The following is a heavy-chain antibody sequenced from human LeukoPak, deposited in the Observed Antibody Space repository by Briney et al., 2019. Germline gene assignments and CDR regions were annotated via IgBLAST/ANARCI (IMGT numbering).Heavy chain of an antibody. Sequence: PAGSLRLSCAASGFTFSSYTMNWVRQAPGKGLEWVAAISSSSRDIFYADSVKGRFSISRDNTHNSLSLRMNSLGAEDTAVYYCVREAAATLFDYWGQGTLVTVSS. CDR2: ISSSSRDI. J-gene: IGHJ4*02. V-gene: IGHV3-21*01. CDR3: VREAAATLFDY. CDR1: GFTFSSYT. D-gene: IGHD1-26*01.